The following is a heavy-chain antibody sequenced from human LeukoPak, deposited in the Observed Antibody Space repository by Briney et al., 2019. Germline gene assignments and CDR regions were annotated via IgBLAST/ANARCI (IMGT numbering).Heavy chain of an antibody. V-gene: IGHV3-66*01. J-gene: IGHJ6*02. CDR1: GFTVSDKY. CDR3: ARGRTLVMDV. CDR2: IYSGGST. Sequence: GGSLRLSCAASGFTVSDKYMNWVRQAPGKGLEWVSIIYSGGSTYYAESVKGRFTISRDNSKNTPYLQMNSLRAEDTAVYYCARGRTLVMDVWGQGTTVTVSS. D-gene: IGHD1/OR15-1a*01.